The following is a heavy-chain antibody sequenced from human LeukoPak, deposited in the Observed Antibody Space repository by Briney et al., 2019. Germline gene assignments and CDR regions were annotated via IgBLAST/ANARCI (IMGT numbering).Heavy chain of an antibody. CDR3: AREYCSGGTCLPPT. CDR1: GFTFRSYS. CDR2: ISSSGSYI. J-gene: IGHJ5*02. V-gene: IGHV3-21*01. Sequence: GGSLRLSYAASGFTFRSYSMNWVRQAPGKGLEWVSLISSSGSYIYYAGSGKGRLTISRGHAKNSLYLQMNSLRPEDTAVYYCAREYCSGGTCLPPTWGQGTLVTVSS. D-gene: IGHD2-15*01.